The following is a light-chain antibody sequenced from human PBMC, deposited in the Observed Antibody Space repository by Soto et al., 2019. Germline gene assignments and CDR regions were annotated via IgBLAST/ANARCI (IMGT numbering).Light chain of an antibody. V-gene: IGLV2-14*03. CDR2: DVS. Sequence: QSVLTQPASVSESPGQSITISCTGTSRDVGGYSYVSWYQLHPGKVPKLMIYDVSNRPSGVSNRFSGSKSGNTASLTISGLQAEDEADYYCSSYTSTTTLVFGGGTKLTVL. CDR1: SRDVGGYSY. CDR3: SSYTSTTTLV. J-gene: IGLJ3*02.